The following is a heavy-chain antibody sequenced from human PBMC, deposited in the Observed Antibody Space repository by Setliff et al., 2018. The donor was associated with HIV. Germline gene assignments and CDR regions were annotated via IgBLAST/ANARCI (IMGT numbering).Heavy chain of an antibody. CDR1: SDNFSKYG. CDR2: IGPYNGKT. D-gene: IGHD6-19*01. V-gene: IGHV1-18*01. J-gene: IGHJ3*02. Sequence: GASVKVSCKASSDNFSKYGISWVRQAPGQGLEWMGWIGPYNGKTNYAKKSQGRVTMTTDTSTRTAYMELRNLRSDDTGVYYCARDLMRMAVAAAAFDIWGQGTLVTVSS. CDR3: ARDLMRMAVAAAAFDI.